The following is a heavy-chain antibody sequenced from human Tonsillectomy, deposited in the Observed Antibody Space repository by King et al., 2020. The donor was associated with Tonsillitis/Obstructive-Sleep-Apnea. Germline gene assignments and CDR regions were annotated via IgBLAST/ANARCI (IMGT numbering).Heavy chain of an antibody. Sequence: QLQESGPGLVKPSETLSLTCTVSGGSISSSSYYWGWIRQPPGKGLEWIGSIYYSGSTYYNPSLKSRVTISVDTSKNQFSLKLSSVTAADTAVYYCARGVLDIVVVVAAISPDAFDIWGQGPMVTVSS. CDR1: GGSISSSSYY. V-gene: IGHV4-39*01. J-gene: IGHJ3*02. CDR3: ARGVLDIVVVVAAISPDAFDI. D-gene: IGHD2-15*01. CDR2: IYYSGST.